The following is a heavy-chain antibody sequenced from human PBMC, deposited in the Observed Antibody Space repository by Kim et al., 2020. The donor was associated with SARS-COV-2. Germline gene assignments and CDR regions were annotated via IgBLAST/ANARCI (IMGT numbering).Heavy chain of an antibody. D-gene: IGHD3-10*01. CDR3: ARAFDFGELLFDYYYGMDV. CDR1: GGSISSYY. V-gene: IGHV4-59*01. CDR2: IYYSGST. J-gene: IGHJ6*02. Sequence: SETLSLTCTVSGGSISSYYWSWIRQPPGKGLEWIGYIYYSGSTNYNPSLKSRVTISVDTSKNQFSLTLSSVTAADAAVYYCARAFDFGELLFDYYYGMDVWCQGTTVTVSS.